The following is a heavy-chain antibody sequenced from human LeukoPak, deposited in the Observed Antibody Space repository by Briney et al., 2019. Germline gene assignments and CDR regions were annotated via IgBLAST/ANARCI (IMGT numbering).Heavy chain of an antibody. CDR1: GYTFTGYF. Sequence: ASVKVSCKASGYTFTGYFIHWVRQAPGQGLEWMGWISPNSGGTNYAQKFQGRVTMTRDTSISTAYMELSRLRSDDTAVCYCARDSYGALDYWGQGTLVTVSS. J-gene: IGHJ4*02. CDR3: ARDSYGALDY. D-gene: IGHD1-26*01. V-gene: IGHV1-2*02. CDR2: ISPNSGGT.